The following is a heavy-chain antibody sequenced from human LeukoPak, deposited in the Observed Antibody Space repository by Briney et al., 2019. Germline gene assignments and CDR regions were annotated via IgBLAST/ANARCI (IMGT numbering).Heavy chain of an antibody. J-gene: IGHJ4*02. CDR2: ITSDGRST. D-gene: IGHD1-1*01. CDR1: GFTFSSYR. V-gene: IGHV3-74*01. Sequence: PGGSLRLSCAATGFTFSSYRMHWVRQAPGKGLVWVSHITSDGRSTIYADSVKGRFTISRDNAKNTLYLQMNSLRAEDSAGYYCARSWSVRHFDYWGQGTLVTVSS. CDR3: ARSWSVRHFDY.